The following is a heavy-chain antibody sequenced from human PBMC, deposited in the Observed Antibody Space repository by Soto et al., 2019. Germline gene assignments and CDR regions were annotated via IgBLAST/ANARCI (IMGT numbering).Heavy chain of an antibody. V-gene: IGHV3-21*01. CDR1: GFTFSSYS. CDR3: ARARHSSGWYDSGFDY. Sequence: PGGSLRLSCAASGFTFSSYSMNWVRQAPGKGLEWVSSISSSSSYIYYADSVKGRFTISRDNAKNSLYLQMNSLRAEDTAVYYCARARHSSGWYDSGFDYWGQGTLVTVSS. J-gene: IGHJ4*02. D-gene: IGHD6-19*01. CDR2: ISSSSSYI.